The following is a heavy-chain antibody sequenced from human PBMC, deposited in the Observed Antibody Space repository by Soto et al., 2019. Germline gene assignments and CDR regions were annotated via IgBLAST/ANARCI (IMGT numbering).Heavy chain of an antibody. Sequence: QVQLVQSGAEVKKPGASVKVACKASGYTFASYAISWMRQAPGQGLEWMGGISAYNGNTNYAQNLQGRVTMTTDTSTSTGYMELRSLRSDDTAAYYCARDPPPPDYWGHVTLVTVSS. CDR2: ISAYNGNT. CDR1: GYTFASYA. V-gene: IGHV1-18*01. J-gene: IGHJ4*01. CDR3: ARDPPPPDY.